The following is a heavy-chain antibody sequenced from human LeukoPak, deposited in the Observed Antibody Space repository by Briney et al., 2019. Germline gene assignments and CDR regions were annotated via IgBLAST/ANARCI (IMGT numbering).Heavy chain of an antibody. Sequence: ASVKVSCKASGGTFSSYAISWVRQAPGQGLEWMGGIIPIFGTANYAQKFQGRVTITADKSTSTAYMELSSLRSEDTAVYYCARAIAVAGTSGERFDYWGQGTLVTVSS. CDR1: GGTFSSYA. CDR3: ARAIAVAGTSGERFDY. V-gene: IGHV1-69*06. D-gene: IGHD6-19*01. J-gene: IGHJ4*02. CDR2: IIPIFGTA.